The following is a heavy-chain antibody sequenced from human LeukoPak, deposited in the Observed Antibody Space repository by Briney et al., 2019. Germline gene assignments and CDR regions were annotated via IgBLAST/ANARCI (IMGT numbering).Heavy chain of an antibody. V-gene: IGHV4-4*07. Sequence: SETLSLTCTVLGGSITSNYWNWIRQPAGKGLDWIGRIYPIGTTNCNPSLKNRVTMSVDASRNQFSLKLTSVTAADTAVYYCAKDRGSSAFSDWYFDVWGRGTLVTVSS. CDR1: GGSITSNY. CDR2: IYPIGTT. CDR3: AKDRGSSAFSDWYFDV. D-gene: IGHD3-10*01. J-gene: IGHJ2*01.